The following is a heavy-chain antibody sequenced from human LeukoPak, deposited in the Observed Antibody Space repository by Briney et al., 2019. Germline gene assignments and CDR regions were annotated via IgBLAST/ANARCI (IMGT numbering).Heavy chain of an antibody. CDR1: GGSISSSSYY. CDR2: IYYSGST. Sequence: PSETLSLTCTVSGGSISSSSYYWGWIRQPPGKGLEWIGSIYYSGSTYYNPSLKSRVTISVDTSKNQFSLKLSSVTAADTAVYYCARSPSSFPRKYYYYMDVWGKGTTVTVSS. D-gene: IGHD6-13*01. J-gene: IGHJ6*03. V-gene: IGHV4-39*01. CDR3: ARSPSSFPRKYYYYMDV.